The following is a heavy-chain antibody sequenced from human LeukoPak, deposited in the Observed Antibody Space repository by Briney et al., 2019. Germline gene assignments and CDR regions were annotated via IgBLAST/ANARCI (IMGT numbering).Heavy chain of an antibody. D-gene: IGHD5-12*01. CDR2: ISPSGDIT. V-gene: IGHV3-23*01. CDR3: ARGPSGYHNT. Sequence: PGGTLRLSCAASGLIFSSHGMNWVRQAPGKGLEWVSGISPSGDITYYPDSVKGRFTISRDNSKNTLYLQMNSLRAEDTAVYYCARGPSGYHNTGGQGTLVTVSS. J-gene: IGHJ4*02. CDR1: GLIFSSHG.